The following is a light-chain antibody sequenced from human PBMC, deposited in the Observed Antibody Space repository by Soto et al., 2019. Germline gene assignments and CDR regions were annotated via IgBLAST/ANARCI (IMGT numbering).Light chain of an antibody. CDR3: PQSFNTPWT. J-gene: IGKJ1*01. CDR2: VAS. Sequence: DIQMTQSPSSLSASIGERVTIICRASQSVSSFLNWYQQKPGKAPSLLIYVASNLHSGVPSRFSGSGSGTEFSLTITSLQPEDFATYYCPQSFNTPWTFGHGTKVELK. CDR1: QSVSSF. V-gene: IGKV1-39*01.